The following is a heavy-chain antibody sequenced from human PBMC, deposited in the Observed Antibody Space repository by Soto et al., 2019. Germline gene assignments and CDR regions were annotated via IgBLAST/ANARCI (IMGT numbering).Heavy chain of an antibody. CDR3: ARTVGAPYYFDF. CDR2: IYTSGST. D-gene: IGHD1-26*01. CDR1: GDSMTKYY. Sequence: PSETLSLTCTVSGDSMTKYYWSWIRQPAGKGLEWIGRIYTSGSTNYSPSLKSRVTMSIDTSNKHFSLSLKSVTAADPAVYYCARTVGAPYYFDFWGQGALVTVSS. J-gene: IGHJ4*02. V-gene: IGHV4-4*07.